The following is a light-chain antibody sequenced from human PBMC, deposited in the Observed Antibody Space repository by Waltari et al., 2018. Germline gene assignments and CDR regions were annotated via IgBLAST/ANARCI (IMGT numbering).Light chain of an antibody. J-gene: IGLJ2*01. CDR3: SSYISSSTLEL. V-gene: IGLV2-14*03. Sequence: QSALTQPASVSGSPGQSLTISSTATSSDVVTYNSVSWYQQHPGKAPKLMIFDVSIRPSGVSNRFSGSKSGNTASLTISGLQAEDEADYYCSSYISSSTLELFGGGTSLTVL. CDR2: DVS. CDR1: SSDVVTYNS.